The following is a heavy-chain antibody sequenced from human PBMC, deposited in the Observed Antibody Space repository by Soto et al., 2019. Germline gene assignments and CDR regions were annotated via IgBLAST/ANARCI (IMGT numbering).Heavy chain of an antibody. V-gene: IGHV3-21*01. CDR2: ISSSSSYI. CDR3: ARDQPGYSYGYGLGY. D-gene: IGHD5-18*01. Sequence: EVQLVESGGGLVKPGGSLRLSCAANRFTFSSYSLKWVRQAPGKGLEWVSSISSSSSYIYYADSVKGRCTISRDNAKNALYLQMNSLRAEDTSVYYCARDQPGYSYGYGLGYWGQGTLVTVSS. J-gene: IGHJ4*02. CDR1: RFTFSSYS.